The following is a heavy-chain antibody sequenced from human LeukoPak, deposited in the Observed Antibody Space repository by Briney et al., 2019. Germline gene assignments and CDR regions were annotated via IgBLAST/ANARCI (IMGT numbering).Heavy chain of an antibody. V-gene: IGHV3-23*01. D-gene: IGHD3-10*01. J-gene: IGHJ6*02. CDR1: GFTFSSYA. Sequence: GGSLRLSCAASGFTFSSYAMSWVRQAPGKGLEWVSAISGSGGSTYYADSVKGRFTISRDNSKNTLYLQMNSLRAEDTAVYYCARDIKDYYYGMDVWGQGTTVTVSS. CDR2: ISGSGGST. CDR3: ARDIKDYYYGMDV.